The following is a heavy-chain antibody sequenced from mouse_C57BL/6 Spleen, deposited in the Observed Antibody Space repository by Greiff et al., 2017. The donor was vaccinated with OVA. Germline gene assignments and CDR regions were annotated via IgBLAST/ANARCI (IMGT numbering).Heavy chain of an antibody. Sequence: QVQLKQSGAELVKPGASVKLSCKASGYTFTEYTIHWVKQRSGQGLEWIGWFYPGSGSIKYNEKFKDKATLTADKSSRTVYMELSRLTSEDSAVYFCARHEEGSYSNYYFDYWGQGTTLTVSS. CDR2: FYPGSGSI. J-gene: IGHJ2*01. CDR1: GYTFTEYT. CDR3: ARHEEGSYSNYYFDY. D-gene: IGHD2-5*01. V-gene: IGHV1-62-2*01.